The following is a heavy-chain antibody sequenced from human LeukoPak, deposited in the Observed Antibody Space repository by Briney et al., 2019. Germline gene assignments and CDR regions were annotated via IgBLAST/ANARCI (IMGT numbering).Heavy chain of an antibody. CDR3: ARVRYSYGYYFDY. J-gene: IGHJ4*02. Sequence: PSETLSLTCTVSGGSISSYYWSWIRQPPGKGLEWIGYIYYSGSTNYNPSLKSRVTISVDTSKNQFSLKLSSVTAADTAVYYCARVRYSYGYYFDYWGQGTLVTVSS. CDR1: GGSISSYY. CDR2: IYYSGST. V-gene: IGHV4-59*01. D-gene: IGHD5-18*01.